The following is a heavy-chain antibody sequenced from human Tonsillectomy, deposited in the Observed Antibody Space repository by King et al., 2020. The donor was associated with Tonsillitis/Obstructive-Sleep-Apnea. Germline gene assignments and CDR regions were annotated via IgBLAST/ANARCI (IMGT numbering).Heavy chain of an antibody. D-gene: IGHD3-22*01. Sequence: QRVQSGAEVKKPGESLKISCKGSGYSFTSYWIGWVRQMPGKGLEWMGIIYPGDSDTRYSPSFQGQVTISADKSISTAYLQWSSLKASDTAMYYCASHEDTSGYYGAFDIWGQGTMVTVSS. CDR2: IYPGDSDT. CDR3: ASHEDTSGYYGAFDI. CDR1: GYSFTSYW. V-gene: IGHV5-51*01. J-gene: IGHJ3*02.